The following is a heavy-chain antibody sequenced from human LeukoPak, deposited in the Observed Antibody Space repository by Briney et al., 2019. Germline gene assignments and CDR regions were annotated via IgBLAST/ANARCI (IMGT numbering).Heavy chain of an antibody. CDR1: GFTFSSYA. CDR3: ARELTNMVVTPGYWYFDL. CDR2: ISYDGSNK. Sequence: PGGSLRLSCAASGFTFSSYAMHWVRQAPGKGLEWVAVISYDGSNKYYADSVKGRFTISRDNSKNTLYLQMNSLRAEDTAVYYCARELTNMVVTPGYWYFDLWGRGTLVTVSS. J-gene: IGHJ2*01. V-gene: IGHV3-30-3*01. D-gene: IGHD4-23*01.